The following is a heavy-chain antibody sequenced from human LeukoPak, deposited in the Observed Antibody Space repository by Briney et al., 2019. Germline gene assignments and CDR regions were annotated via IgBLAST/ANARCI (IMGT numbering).Heavy chain of an antibody. Sequence: SETLSLTCTVSGYSISSGYYWGWIRQPPGKGLEWIGSIYHSGSTYYSPSFKSRVTMSVDTSKNQFSLKLSSVTAADTAVYYCAGSYVAGTSPYFDYWGQGTLVTVSS. CDR3: AGSYVAGTSPYFDY. V-gene: IGHV4-38-2*02. CDR2: IYHSGST. CDR1: GYSISSGYY. J-gene: IGHJ4*02. D-gene: IGHD6-13*01.